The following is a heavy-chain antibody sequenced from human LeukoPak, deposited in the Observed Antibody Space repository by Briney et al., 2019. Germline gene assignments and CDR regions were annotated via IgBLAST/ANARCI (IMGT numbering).Heavy chain of an antibody. CDR3: ARRCSGHSCYSVFDY. V-gene: IGHV4-59*08. CDR2: IYYSGST. Sequence: PSETLSLTCTVSGGSISSYYWSWIRQPPGKGLEWIGYIYYSGSTNYNPSLKSRVTISVDTSKNQFSLKLSSVTAADTAVYYCARRCSGHSCYSVFDYWGQGTLVTVSS. CDR1: GGSISSYY. J-gene: IGHJ4*02. D-gene: IGHD2-15*01.